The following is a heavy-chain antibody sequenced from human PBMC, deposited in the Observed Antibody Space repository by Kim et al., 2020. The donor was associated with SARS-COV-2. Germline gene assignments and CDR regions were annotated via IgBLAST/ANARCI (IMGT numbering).Heavy chain of an antibody. Sequence: ADTVKGRVTISRDNSKNTLYLQMNSLRAEDTAVYYCARGRGGSYYYGMDVWGQGTTVTVSS. D-gene: IGHD1-26*01. V-gene: IGHV3-30*01. J-gene: IGHJ6*02. CDR3: ARGRGGSYYYGMDV.